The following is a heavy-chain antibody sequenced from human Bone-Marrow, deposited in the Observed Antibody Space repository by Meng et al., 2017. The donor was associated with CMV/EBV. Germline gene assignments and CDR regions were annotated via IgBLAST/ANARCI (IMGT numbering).Heavy chain of an antibody. V-gene: IGHV1-8*01. D-gene: IGHD2-2*01. Sequence: ASVKVSCKASGYTFTSYDINWVRQATGQGLEWMGWMNPNSGNTGYAQKFQGRVTMTRNTSISTAYMELSSLRSEDTAVYYCARGFKKYQLPRPSRFDPWGQGTLDTVSS. J-gene: IGHJ5*02. CDR3: ARGFKKYQLPRPSRFDP. CDR1: GYTFTSYD. CDR2: MNPNSGNT.